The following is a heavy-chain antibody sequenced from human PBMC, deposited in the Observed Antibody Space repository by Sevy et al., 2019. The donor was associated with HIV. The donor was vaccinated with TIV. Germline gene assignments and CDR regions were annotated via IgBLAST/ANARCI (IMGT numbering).Heavy chain of an antibody. CDR1: GYSFSSYA. CDR2: INGRGGST. J-gene: IGHJ4*02. Sequence: GGFLRLSCVVSGYSFSSYAISWVRQAPGKGLEWVSTINGRGGSTYYADSVKGRFTISRDNPKNTLFLQMINLRVDDTAIYYCARPSPRTTAAASAFYDNWGQGTLVTVSS. D-gene: IGHD1-1*01. CDR3: ARPSPRTTAAASAFYDN. V-gene: IGHV3-23*01.